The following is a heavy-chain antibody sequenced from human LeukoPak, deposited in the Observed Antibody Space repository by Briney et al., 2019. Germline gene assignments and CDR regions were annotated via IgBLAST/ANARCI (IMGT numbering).Heavy chain of an antibody. V-gene: IGHV4-4*07. CDR3: ARAPRPANDYGDYYYYYGMDV. CDR2: IYTSGST. D-gene: IGHD4-17*01. CDR1: GGSISSYY. J-gene: IGHJ6*02. Sequence: SETLSLTCTVSGGSISSYYWSWIRQPAGKGLEWIGRIYTSGSTNYNPSLKSRVTMSVDTSKNQFSLKLSSVTAADTAVYYCARAPRPANDYGDYYYYYGMDVWGQGTTVTVSS.